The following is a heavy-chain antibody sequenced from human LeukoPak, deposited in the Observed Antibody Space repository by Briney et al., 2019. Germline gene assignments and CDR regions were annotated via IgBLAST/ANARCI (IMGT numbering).Heavy chain of an antibody. CDR2: ISSSSSYI. J-gene: IGHJ3*02. Sequence: GGYLRLYCAASGFTFSSYSMNWVRQAPGNGLEWVSSISSSSSYIYYADSVKGRFTISRDNAKNSLYLQMNSLRAEDTAVYYCARDQVLWFGEDAFDIWGQGTMVTVSS. CDR3: ARDQVLWFGEDAFDI. CDR1: GFTFSSYS. V-gene: IGHV3-21*01. D-gene: IGHD3-10*01.